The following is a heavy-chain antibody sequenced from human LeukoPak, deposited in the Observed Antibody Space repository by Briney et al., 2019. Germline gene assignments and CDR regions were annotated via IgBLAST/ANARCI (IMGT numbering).Heavy chain of an antibody. D-gene: IGHD3-16*01. CDR2: ISSSSSYI. CDR1: GFTFSSYS. V-gene: IGHV3-21*01. J-gene: IGHJ4*02. CDR3: ARSLPGGGGVFDY. Sequence: GGSLRPSCAASGFTFSSYSMNWVRQAPGKGLEWVSSISSSSSYIYYADSVKGRFTISRDNAKNSLYLQMNSLRAEDTAVYYCARSLPGGGGVFDYWGQGTLVTVSS.